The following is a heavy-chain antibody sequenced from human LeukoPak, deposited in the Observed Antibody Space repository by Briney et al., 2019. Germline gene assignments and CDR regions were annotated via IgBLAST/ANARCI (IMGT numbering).Heavy chain of an antibody. CDR3: ARAPVTSCSGVLCYPFEY. J-gene: IGHJ4*02. D-gene: IGHD2-15*01. CDR1: GFAFSNYN. CDR2: TSSSDAGT. Sequence: GGPLSLSCAASGFAFSNYNMNWVRQPPGKGLEWVSATSSSDAGTYHAASMSGRLTISRDNSKNTLYLQMNSLRAEDAAVYYCARAPVTSCSGVLCYPFEYWGQGTLVTVSS. V-gene: IGHV3-23*01.